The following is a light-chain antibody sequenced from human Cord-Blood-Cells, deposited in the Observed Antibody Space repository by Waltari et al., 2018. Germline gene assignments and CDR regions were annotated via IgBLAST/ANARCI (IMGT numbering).Light chain of an antibody. CDR3: MIWPSNASV. CDR2: YYSDSDQ. CDR1: RDISVGSYN. V-gene: IGLV5-37*01. Sequence: QPVLTQPPSPSASPGDSARLPCTLPRDISVGSYNIYWTQQTPGSPPRYLLYYYSDSDQGQGSGVPSRFSGSKDASANTGILLISGLQSEDEADYYCMIWPSNASVFGTGTKVTVL. J-gene: IGLJ1*01.